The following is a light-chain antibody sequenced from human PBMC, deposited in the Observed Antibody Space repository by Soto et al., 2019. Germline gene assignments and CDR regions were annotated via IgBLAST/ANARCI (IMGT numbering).Light chain of an antibody. CDR3: QQRNVWPPVT. Sequence: EIVLTQSPATLSLSPGERATLSCRASPSVTNFLAWYQQKPGQAPRLLIYGAFNRATGIPARFSGSGSGTDFTLTISSLEPEDSAVYYCQQRNVWPPVTFGQGTRLDIQ. CDR1: PSVTNF. J-gene: IGKJ5*01. V-gene: IGKV3-11*01. CDR2: GAF.